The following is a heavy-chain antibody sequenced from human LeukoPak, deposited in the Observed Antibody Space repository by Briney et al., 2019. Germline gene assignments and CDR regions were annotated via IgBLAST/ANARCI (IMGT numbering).Heavy chain of an antibody. CDR3: AKDQSRVGGSDPFDS. CDR2: ISGSGASR. Sequence: GGSLTLSCAASGFSVSLNYMNWVRQAPGKGLEWVSSISGSGASRYYAESVKGRFTISRDNSKNTVYLQMDSLSVEDTAVYFCAKDQSRVGGSDPFDSWGQGTLVTVSS. D-gene: IGHD1-26*01. V-gene: IGHV3-23*01. CDR1: GFSVSLNY. J-gene: IGHJ5*01.